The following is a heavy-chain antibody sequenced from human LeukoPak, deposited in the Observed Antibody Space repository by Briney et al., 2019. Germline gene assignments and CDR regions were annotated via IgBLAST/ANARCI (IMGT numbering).Heavy chain of an antibody. Sequence: SETPSLTCTVSGGSISSSSYYWSWIRQPPGKGLEWIGYIYYSGSTNYNPSLKSRVTISVDTSKNQFSLKLSSVTAADTAVYYCARVRGVGLRWYQGPHFDYWGQGTLVTVSS. J-gene: IGHJ4*02. CDR2: IYYSGST. CDR3: ARVRGVGLRWYQGPHFDY. CDR1: GGSISSSSYY. V-gene: IGHV4-61*01. D-gene: IGHD4-23*01.